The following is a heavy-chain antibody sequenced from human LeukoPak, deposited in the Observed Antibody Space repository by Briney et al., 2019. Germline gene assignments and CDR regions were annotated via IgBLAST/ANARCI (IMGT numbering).Heavy chain of an antibody. V-gene: IGHV1-2*02. D-gene: IGHD3-10*01. CDR3: VRRYGSGSLDY. CDR2: INPNSGGT. J-gene: IGHJ4*02. Sequence: ASVKVSCKASGYTFTGYYMHWVRQAPGQGLEWMGWINPNSGGTNYAQKFQGRVTMTRDTSISTAYMELSRLRSDDAAVYYCVRRYGSGSLDYWGQGTLVTVSS. CDR1: GYTFTGYY.